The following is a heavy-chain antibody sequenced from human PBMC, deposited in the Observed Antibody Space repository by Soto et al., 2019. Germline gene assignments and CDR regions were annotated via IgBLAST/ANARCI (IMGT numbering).Heavy chain of an antibody. V-gene: IGHV4-34*01. D-gene: IGHD1-26*01. CDR3: ASQSGSGYDAFDI. Sequence: SETLSLTCAVYGGSFSGYYWSWIRQPPGKGLEWIGEINHSGSTNYNPSLKSRVTISVDTSKNQFSLKLSSVTAADTAVYYCASQSGSGYDAFDIWGQGTMVTVSS. J-gene: IGHJ3*02. CDR2: INHSGST. CDR1: GGSFSGYY.